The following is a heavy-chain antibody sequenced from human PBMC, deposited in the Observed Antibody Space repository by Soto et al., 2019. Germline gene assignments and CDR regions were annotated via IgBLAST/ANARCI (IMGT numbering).Heavy chain of an antibody. CDR2: INPSGGST. CDR1: GYTFTSSY. CDR3: ETDTYRATVLTPRRYYYGRDA. D-gene: IGHD3-16*02. V-gene: IGHV1-46*01. J-gene: IGHJ6*02. Sequence: EASVTVSCKASGYTFTSSYMHWVRQAPGQGLGWMGIINPSGGSTGYARRFRGRFTMTRDTSTSPVSMELGSLRSEATAVYYCETDTYRATVLTPRRYYYGRDAWRHGTPVTVSS.